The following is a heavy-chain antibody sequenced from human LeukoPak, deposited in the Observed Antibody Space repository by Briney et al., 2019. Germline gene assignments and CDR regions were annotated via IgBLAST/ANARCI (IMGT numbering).Heavy chain of an antibody. CDR3: ARDQTTLLFDY. J-gene: IGHJ4*02. CDR1: GSSISSYY. Sequence: KPSETLSLTCTVSGSSISSYYWSWIRQPPGKGLEWIGYNHYSGSTNYNPSLKSRVTISIDTFKNQFSLILTSVTAADTAVYYCARDQTTLLFDYWGQGTLVTVSS. CDR2: NHYSGST. V-gene: IGHV4-59*01. D-gene: IGHD4-17*01.